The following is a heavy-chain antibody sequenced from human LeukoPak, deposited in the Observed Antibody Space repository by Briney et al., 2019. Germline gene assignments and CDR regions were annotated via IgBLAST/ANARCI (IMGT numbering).Heavy chain of an antibody. CDR3: AKDRGGYSYGSYFDY. Sequence: GGSLRLSCAASGFTLSSYGVHWVRQAPGKGLEWVAVISYDGSNKYYADSVKGRFTISRDNSKNTLYLQMNSLRAEDTAVYYCAKDRGGYSYGSYFDYWGQGTLVTVSS. D-gene: IGHD5-18*01. CDR2: ISYDGSNK. J-gene: IGHJ4*02. CDR1: GFTLSSYG. V-gene: IGHV3-30*18.